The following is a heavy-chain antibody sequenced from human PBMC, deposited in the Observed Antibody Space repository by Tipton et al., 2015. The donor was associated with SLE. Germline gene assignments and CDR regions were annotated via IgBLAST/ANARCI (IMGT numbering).Heavy chain of an antibody. V-gene: IGHV4-59*01. CDR2: IYYSGST. J-gene: IGHJ4*02. D-gene: IGHD7-27*01. CDR1: GGSISSYY. CDR3: ARSGTGDHRVDY. Sequence: TLSLTCTVSGGSISSYYWSWIRQPPGKGLEWIGYIYYSGSTNYNPSHKSRVTISVDTSKNQFSLKLSSVTAADTAVYYCARSGTGDHRVDYWGQGTLVTVSS.